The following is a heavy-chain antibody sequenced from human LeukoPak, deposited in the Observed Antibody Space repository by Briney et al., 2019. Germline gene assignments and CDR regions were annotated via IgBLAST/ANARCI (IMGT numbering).Heavy chain of an antibody. CDR2: IYTSGST. J-gene: IGHJ5*02. Sequence: SSETLSLTCTVSGGSISSGSYYWSWIRQPAGKGLEWIVRIYTSGSTNYNPSLKSPVTISVDTSKNQFSLKLSSVTAADTAVYYCARDLGGGYYDYVWGSYRQNWFDPWGQGTLVTVSS. D-gene: IGHD3-16*02. CDR1: GGSISSGSYY. CDR3: ARDLGGGYYDYVWGSYRQNWFDP. V-gene: IGHV4-61*02.